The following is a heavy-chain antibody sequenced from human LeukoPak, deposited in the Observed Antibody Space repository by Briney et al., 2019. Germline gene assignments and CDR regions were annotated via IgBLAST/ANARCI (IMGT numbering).Heavy chain of an antibody. V-gene: IGHV3-21*01. J-gene: IGHJ3*01. Sequence: TGGSLRLSCAASGFTFSSYTMNWVRQAPGKGLEWVSSISITSDNIYYPDSMKGRFTISRDNAKNSLYLQMNSLRAEDTAVYYCARARSSGSHRVVNAFDVWGQGTMVTVSS. D-gene: IGHD1-26*01. CDR3: ARARSSGSHRVVNAFDV. CDR2: ISITSDNI. CDR1: GFTFSSYT.